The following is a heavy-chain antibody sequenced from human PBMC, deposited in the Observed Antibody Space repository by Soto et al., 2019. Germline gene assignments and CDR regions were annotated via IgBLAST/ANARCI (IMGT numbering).Heavy chain of an antibody. Sequence: QLQLQESGPGLVKPSETLSLTCTVSGGSISSSSYYWGWIRQPPGKGLEWIGSIYYSGSTYYNPSLKSRVTISVDTSKNQFSLKLSSVTAADTAVYYCARHGRLLWFGDNNWFDPWGQGTLVTVSS. CDR2: IYYSGST. J-gene: IGHJ5*02. CDR3: ARHGRLLWFGDNNWFDP. CDR1: GGSISSSSYY. D-gene: IGHD3-10*01. V-gene: IGHV4-39*01.